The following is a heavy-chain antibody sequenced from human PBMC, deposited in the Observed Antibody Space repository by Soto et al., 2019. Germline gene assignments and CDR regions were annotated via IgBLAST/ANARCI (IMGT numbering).Heavy chain of an antibody. CDR2: TYYRSKWYN. D-gene: IGHD6-13*01. J-gene: IGHJ3*02. Sequence: SQTLSLTCAISGDSVSSNSAAWNWIRQSPSRGLEWLGRTYYRSKWYNDYAVSVKSRITINPGTSKNQFSLQLNSVTPEDTAVYYCARDHEGMHSSSWYWDAFDIWGQGTMVTVSS. V-gene: IGHV6-1*01. CDR3: ARDHEGMHSSSWYWDAFDI. CDR1: GDSVSSNSAA.